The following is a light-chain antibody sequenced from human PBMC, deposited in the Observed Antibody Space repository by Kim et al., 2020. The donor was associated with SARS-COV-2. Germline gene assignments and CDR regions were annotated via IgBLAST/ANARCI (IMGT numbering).Light chain of an antibody. CDR1: QSVSNNY. J-gene: IGKJ2*01. CDR3: QQYGGSPFT. V-gene: IGKV3-20*01. CDR2: GAS. Sequence: EIVLTQSPGTLSLSPGERATLSCRASQSVSNNYLAWYQQKPGQAPRLIIYGASRRAIGVPDRFSGSGSATDFTLTISRLGPEDFAVYHCQQYGGSPFTFGLGTKLEI.